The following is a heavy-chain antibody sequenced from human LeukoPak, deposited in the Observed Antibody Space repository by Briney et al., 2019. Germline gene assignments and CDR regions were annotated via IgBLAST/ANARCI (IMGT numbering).Heavy chain of an antibody. CDR3: ASRRGSNRPLDY. Sequence: GGSLRLSCAASGFTFSSYEMNWVRQAPGKGLEWVSYISSSGSTIYYADSVKGRFTISRDNAKNSLYLQMNSLTAEDSAVYYCASRRGSNRPLDYWGQGTLVTVSS. D-gene: IGHD1-26*01. J-gene: IGHJ4*02. V-gene: IGHV3-48*03. CDR1: GFTFSSYE. CDR2: ISSSGSTI.